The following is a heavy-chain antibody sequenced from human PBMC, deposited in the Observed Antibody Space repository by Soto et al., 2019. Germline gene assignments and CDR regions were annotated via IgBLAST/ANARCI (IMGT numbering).Heavy chain of an antibody. J-gene: IGHJ5*02. CDR3: ARGNWNDLTYNWFDP. CDR2: IDSFSKTI. V-gene: IGHV3-48*01. Sequence: GGSLRLSCAASGFAFSRQTMNWVRQAPGKGLEWVFYIDSFSKTIYYADSVEGRFTISRDNAKNSLFLQMNSLRADDTAVYYCARGNWNDLTYNWFDPWGQGTLVTVSS. CDR1: GFAFSRQT. D-gene: IGHD1-20*01.